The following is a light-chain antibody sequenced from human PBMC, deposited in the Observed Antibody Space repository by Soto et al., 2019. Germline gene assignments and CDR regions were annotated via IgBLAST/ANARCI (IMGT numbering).Light chain of an antibody. CDR3: QQFSNSPYT. CDR1: QSVSSSY. Sequence: EIVLTQSPGTLSLSPGERATLSCRASQSVSSSYLAWYQQKPGQAPRLLIYGASSRATGIPDRFSGSGSVTDFTLTISRLEPEDFAVYYCQQFSNSPYTFGQGTRLEIK. J-gene: IGKJ2*01. CDR2: GAS. V-gene: IGKV3-20*01.